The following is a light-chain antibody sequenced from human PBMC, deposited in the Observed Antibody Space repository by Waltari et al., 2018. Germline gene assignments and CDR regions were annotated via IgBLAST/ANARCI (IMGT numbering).Light chain of an antibody. V-gene: IGLV3-10*01. CDR1: ALPNKY. CDR3: YSTDRTGKQRV. J-gene: IGLJ2*01. Sequence: SYELTQPPSVSVSLGQTARITCSGDALPNKYGYWYQQKSGQAPVLVIYEDNKRRSGIPERFSGSSSGTMVTLTISGAQVEDEGDYYCYSTDRTGKQRVFGGGTKLTVL. CDR2: EDN.